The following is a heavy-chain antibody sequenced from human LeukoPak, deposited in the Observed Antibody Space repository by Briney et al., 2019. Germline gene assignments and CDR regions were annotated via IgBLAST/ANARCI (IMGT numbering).Heavy chain of an antibody. CDR3: ARGRSNYYGMDV. J-gene: IGHJ6*02. CDR2: IYYNGNT. CDR1: DGSINSYY. D-gene: IGHD1-26*01. Sequence: SETLSLTYSVSDGSINSYYWNWIRRPPGKGLEWIGYIYYNGNTNYSPSLKSRVTMSVDTSKNLFSLMVSSVTAADTAVYYCARGRSNYYGMDVWGQGTTVTVSS. V-gene: IGHV4-59*01.